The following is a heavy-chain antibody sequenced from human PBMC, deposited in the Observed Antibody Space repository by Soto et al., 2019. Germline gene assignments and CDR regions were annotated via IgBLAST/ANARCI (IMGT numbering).Heavy chain of an antibody. CDR1: GVTFSTYG. D-gene: IGHD3-22*01. CDR2: ISSSGSYI. J-gene: IGHJ1*01. Sequence: PGWSLRLSWAASGVTFSTYGMNWVLQDTKKGLEWFSSISSSGSYIYYADSVKGRFTISRDNAKNSLYLQMNSLRAEDTAVYYCARDPPSSNYHSSGYYPEYFQHWGQGALVTVSS. CDR3: ARDPPSSNYHSSGYYPEYFQH. V-gene: IGHV3-21*01.